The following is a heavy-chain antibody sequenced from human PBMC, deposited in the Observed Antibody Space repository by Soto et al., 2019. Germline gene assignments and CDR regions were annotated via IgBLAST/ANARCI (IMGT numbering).Heavy chain of an antibody. CDR2: IWYDGSNK. CDR3: ARDPIRIAHYDFWSGYYFDY. J-gene: IGHJ4*02. Sequence: PGGSLRLSCAASGFTFSSYGMHWVRQAPGKGLEWVAVIWYDGSNKYYADSVKGRFTISRDNSKNTLYLQMNSLRAEDTAVYYCARDPIRIAHYDFWSGYYFDYWGQGTLVTVSS. D-gene: IGHD3-3*01. V-gene: IGHV3-33*01. CDR1: GFTFSSYG.